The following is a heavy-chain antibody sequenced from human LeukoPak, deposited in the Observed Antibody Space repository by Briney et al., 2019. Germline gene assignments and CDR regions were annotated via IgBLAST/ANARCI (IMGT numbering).Heavy chain of an antibody. Sequence: GGTLRLSCAASGFTFSSYGMHWVRQAPGKGLEWVAIIWYDGSNKYYADSVKGRFTISRDNSKNTLYLKMNSLRAEDTAVYYCARDLVHGDYGDPGYACVIWGQGTMVTVSS. CDR1: GFTFSSYG. CDR2: IWYDGSNK. V-gene: IGHV3-33*01. CDR3: ARDLVHGDYGDPGYACVI. D-gene: IGHD4-17*01. J-gene: IGHJ3*02.